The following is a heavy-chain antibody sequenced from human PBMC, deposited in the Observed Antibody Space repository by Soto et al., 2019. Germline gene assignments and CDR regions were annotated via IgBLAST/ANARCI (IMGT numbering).Heavy chain of an antibody. V-gene: IGHV1-18*01. CDR3: ARDSYGNFDY. CDR2: INTYNGNT. J-gene: IGHJ4*02. CDR1: GYIFTNYG. Sequence: QVQLVQSGAEVKKPGASVKVSCKASGYIFTNYGFNWVRQAPGQGLEWMGLINTYNGNTNYPQKLHGRVTMTTDTSPTPAYMALRCLRSDDTAVYYCARDSYGNFDYWGQGTLVTVSS. D-gene: IGHD3-10*01.